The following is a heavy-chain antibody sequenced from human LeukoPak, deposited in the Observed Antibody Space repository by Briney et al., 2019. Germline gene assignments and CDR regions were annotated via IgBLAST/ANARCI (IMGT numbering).Heavy chain of an antibody. V-gene: IGHV1-69*06. CDR3: ARDGSGSYQNFDY. J-gene: IGHJ4*02. D-gene: IGHD3-10*01. Sequence: SVKLSCKASGGTFSSYAISWVRQAPGQGLEWMGGIIPIFGTANYAQKFQGRVTITADKSTSTAYMELSSLRSEDTAVYYCARDGSGSYQNFDYWGQGTLVTVSS. CDR2: IIPIFGTA. CDR1: GGTFSSYA.